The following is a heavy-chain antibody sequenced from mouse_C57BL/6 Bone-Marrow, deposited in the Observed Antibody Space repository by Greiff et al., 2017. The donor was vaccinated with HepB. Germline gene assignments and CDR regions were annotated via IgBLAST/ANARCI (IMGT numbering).Heavy chain of an antibody. CDR1: GYTFTSYW. V-gene: IGHV1-50*01. J-gene: IGHJ2*01. D-gene: IGHD2-1*01. CDR3: ARDYGNPPGSYYFDY. Sequence: VQLQQPGAELVKPGASVKLSCKASGYTFTSYWMQWVKQRPGQGLEWIGEIDPSDSYTNYHQKFKGKATLTVDTSSSTAYMQLSSLTSEDSAVYYCARDYGNPPGSYYFDYWGQGTTLTVSS. CDR2: IDPSDSYT.